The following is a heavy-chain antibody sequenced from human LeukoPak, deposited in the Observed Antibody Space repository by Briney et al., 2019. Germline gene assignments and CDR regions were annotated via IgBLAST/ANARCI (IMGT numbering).Heavy chain of an antibody. CDR2: IRFDGSSK. CDR3: AKEHRAYCSGGSCSLGY. J-gene: IGHJ4*02. CDR1: GFTFSNSG. D-gene: IGHD2-15*01. Sequence: GGSLRLSCAASGFTFSNSGMHWVRQAPGKGLEWVAFIRFDGSSKFYTDSVKGRFTISRDNSKNTLYLQMNSLRAEDTAVYYCAKEHRAYCSGGSCSLGYWGQGTLVTVSS. V-gene: IGHV3-30*02.